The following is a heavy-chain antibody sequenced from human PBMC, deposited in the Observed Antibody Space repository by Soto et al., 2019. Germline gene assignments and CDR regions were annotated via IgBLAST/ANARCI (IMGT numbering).Heavy chain of an antibody. CDR3: AKGGNVESSSSSGEYDY. CDR1: GFTFSSHG. Sequence: QVQLVESGGGVVQPGRSLRLSCAASGFTFSSHGMHWVRQAPGKRLEWVAVISHDGSNNYYAGSVKGRFTISRDNSKNRLCVEMNSLRSKHTAVYYCAKGGNVESSSSSGEYDYWGQGTLVTVSS. D-gene: IGHD6-6*01. V-gene: IGHV3-30*18. CDR2: ISHDGSNN. J-gene: IGHJ4*02.